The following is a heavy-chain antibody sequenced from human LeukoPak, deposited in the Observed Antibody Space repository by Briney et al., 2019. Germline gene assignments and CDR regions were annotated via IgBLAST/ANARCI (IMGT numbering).Heavy chain of an antibody. J-gene: IGHJ4*02. D-gene: IGHD3-10*01. CDR1: GYTFTSYY. Sequence: ASVKVSCKASGYTFTSYYMRWVRQAPGHGLGWRGIINPSGGSTSYAQKFQGRVTMTRDTSTSTVYMELSSLRSEDTAVYYCARVDYYGSGSYYALDYWGQGTLVTVSS. CDR2: INPSGGST. V-gene: IGHV1-46*01. CDR3: ARVDYYGSGSYYALDY.